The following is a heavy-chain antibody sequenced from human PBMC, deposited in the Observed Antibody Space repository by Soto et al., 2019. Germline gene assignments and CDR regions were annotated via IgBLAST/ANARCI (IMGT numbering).Heavy chain of an antibody. CDR3: AREPTQPYYDILTGYYADFDY. D-gene: IGHD3-9*01. CDR1: GFTFSSYS. CDR2: ISSSSSYI. V-gene: IGHV3-21*01. Sequence: GGSLRLSCAASGFTFSSYSMNWVRQAPGKGLEWVSSISSSSSYIYYADSVKGRFTISRDNAKNSLYLQMNSLRAEDTAVYYCAREPTQPYYDILTGYYADFDYWGQGTLVIVSS. J-gene: IGHJ4*02.